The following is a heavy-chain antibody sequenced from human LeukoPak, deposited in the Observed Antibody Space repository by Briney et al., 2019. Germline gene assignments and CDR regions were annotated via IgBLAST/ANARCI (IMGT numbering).Heavy chain of an antibody. V-gene: IGHV3-48*03. CDR2: ISSSGTTT. Sequence: GGSLRLSCAVSGFSFSVYEMHWVCQAPGQGLEWVSDISSSGTTTSYADPAMGRSTISRDNAKNSLYLKMNRLRAEDTAVYYCTNLTGASNFDYWGQGTLLTVSS. D-gene: IGHD7-27*01. J-gene: IGHJ4*02. CDR1: GFSFSVYE. CDR3: TNLTGASNFDY.